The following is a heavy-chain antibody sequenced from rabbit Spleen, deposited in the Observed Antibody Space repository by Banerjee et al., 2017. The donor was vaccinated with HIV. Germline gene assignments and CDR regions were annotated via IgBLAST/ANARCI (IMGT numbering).Heavy chain of an antibody. J-gene: IGHJ4*01. CDR2: IDPVFGST. D-gene: IGHD7-1*01. CDR3: VREAGYAGYGDGNL. Sequence: QLEESAGGLVQPGGSLTLTCTASGFSISSYYMNWVSQAPGKGLEWIGYIDPVFGSTVYATWVNGRFTISSHNAQNTLYLQLNSLTAADPATYFCVREAGYAGYGDGNLWGQGTLVTVS. V-gene: IGHV1S7*01. CDR1: GFSISSYY.